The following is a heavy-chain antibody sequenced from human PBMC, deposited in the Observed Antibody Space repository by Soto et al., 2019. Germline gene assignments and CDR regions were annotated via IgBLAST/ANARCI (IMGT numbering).Heavy chain of an antibody. CDR3: ARASYDLLTGITSLSYFDY. Sequence: ASVKVSCKASGYTFTSYAMHWVRQAPGQRLEWMGWINAGNGNTKYSHKFQGRVTISRDTSASTVYMELSSLISEDTAVYFCARASYDLLTGITSLSYFDYWGQGTQVTVSS. V-gene: IGHV1-3*01. CDR1: GYTFTSYA. D-gene: IGHD3-9*01. J-gene: IGHJ4*02. CDR2: INAGNGNT.